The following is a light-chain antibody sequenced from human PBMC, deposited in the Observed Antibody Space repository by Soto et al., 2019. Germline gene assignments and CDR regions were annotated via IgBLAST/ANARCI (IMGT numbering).Light chain of an antibody. CDR3: HQSYSTRVT. V-gene: IGKV1-39*01. CDR2: AAS. J-gene: IGKJ3*01. CDR1: QSISSY. Sequence: DIQMTQSPSSLSASVGDRVTIPCRASQSISSYLNWYQQKPGKAPKLLIYAASSLQSGVPSRFSGSGSGTDFTLSISSLQPEDFATYYCHQSYSTRVTFGPGTKVDIK.